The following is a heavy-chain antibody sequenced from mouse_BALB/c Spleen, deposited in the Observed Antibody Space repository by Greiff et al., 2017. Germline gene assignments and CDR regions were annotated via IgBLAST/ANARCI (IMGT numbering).Heavy chain of an antibody. CDR2: IRNKANGYTT. CDR3: ARYYGSSYFDY. J-gene: IGHJ2*01. D-gene: IGHD1-1*01. V-gene: IGHV7-3*02. Sequence: EVQLVESGGGLVQPGGSLRLSCATSGFTFTDYYMSWVRQPPGKALEWLGFIRNKANGYTTEYSASVKGRFTISRDNSQSILYLQMNTLRAEDSATYYCARYYGSSYFDYWGQGTTLTVSS. CDR1: GFTFTDYY.